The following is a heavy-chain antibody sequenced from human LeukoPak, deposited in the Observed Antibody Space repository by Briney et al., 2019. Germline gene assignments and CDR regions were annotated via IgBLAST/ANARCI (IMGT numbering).Heavy chain of an antibody. CDR1: GFTFSSYA. CDR3: ARADYVWGSYRFLSFDY. Sequence: GGSLRLSCAASGFTFSSYAMSWVRQAPGKGLGWVSAISGSGGSTYYADSVKGRFTISRDNSKNTLYLQMNSLRAEDTAVYYCARADYVWGSYRFLSFDYWGQGTLVTVSS. CDR2: ISGSGGST. V-gene: IGHV3-23*01. J-gene: IGHJ4*02. D-gene: IGHD3-16*02.